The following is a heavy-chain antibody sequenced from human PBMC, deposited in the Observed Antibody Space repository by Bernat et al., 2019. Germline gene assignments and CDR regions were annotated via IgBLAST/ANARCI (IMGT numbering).Heavy chain of an antibody. D-gene: IGHD6-6*01. V-gene: IGHV3-33*01. CDR1: GFTFSSYG. J-gene: IGHJ4*02. Sequence: QVQLVESGGGVVQPGRSLRLPCAASGFTFSSYGMHWVRQAPGKGLEWVAVIWYDGSNKYYADSVKGRFTISRDNSKNTLYLQMNSLRAEDTAVYYCASSIAARHTELDYWGQGTLVTVSS. CDR2: IWYDGSNK. CDR3: ASSIAARHTELDY.